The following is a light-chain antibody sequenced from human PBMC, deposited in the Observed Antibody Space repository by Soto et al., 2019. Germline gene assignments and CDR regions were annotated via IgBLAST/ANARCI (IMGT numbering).Light chain of an antibody. J-gene: IGLJ1*01. CDR2: DVS. V-gene: IGLV2-14*01. Sequence: QSVLTQPASVSGAPGQSITIFCTGNSSDVGGYNYISWYQQHPGKAPKLMIYDVSNRPSGVSNRFSGSKSGNTASLTISGLQAEDEADYYCSSYTSSSTLYVFGTGTKVTVL. CDR3: SSYTSSSTLYV. CDR1: SSDVGGYNY.